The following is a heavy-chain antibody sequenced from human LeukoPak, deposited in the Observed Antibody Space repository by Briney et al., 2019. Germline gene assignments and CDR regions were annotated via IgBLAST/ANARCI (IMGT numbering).Heavy chain of an antibody. CDR3: ASGPRDYYDASGYYVH. D-gene: IGHD3-22*01. J-gene: IGHJ4*02. Sequence: SETLSLTCTVSGGSISSYYWSWIRQPPGKGLEWIAYNYYSGSTNYNPSLESRVTISLDTSNDRFSLNLRSVTAADTAVYFCASGPRDYYDASGYYVHWGQGTLVPVSS. CDR1: GGSISSYY. V-gene: IGHV4-59*12. CDR2: NYYSGST.